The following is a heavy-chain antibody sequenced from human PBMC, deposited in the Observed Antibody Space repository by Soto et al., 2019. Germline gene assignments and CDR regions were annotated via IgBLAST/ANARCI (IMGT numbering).Heavy chain of an antibody. D-gene: IGHD3-3*01. V-gene: IGHV4-39*01. CDR2: IYYSGST. Sequence: SETLSLTCTVAGGSISSSSYYWGRIRQPPGKGLEWIGSIYYSGSTYYNPSLKSRVTISVDTSKNQFSLKLSSVTAADTAVYYCARARFLEWLLLGDYYYYMDVWGKGTTVTVSS. J-gene: IGHJ6*03. CDR1: GGSISSSSYY. CDR3: ARARFLEWLLLGDYYYYMDV.